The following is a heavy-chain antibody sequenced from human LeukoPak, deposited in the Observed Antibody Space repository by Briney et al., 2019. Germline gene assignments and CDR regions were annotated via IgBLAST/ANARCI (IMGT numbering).Heavy chain of an antibody. CDR1: GDSVSSNSAA. J-gene: IGHJ5*02. D-gene: IGHD6-13*01. V-gene: IGHV6-1*01. CDR3: ARSAPKIYSSSWYNWFDP. Sequence: SQTLLLTCAISGDSVSSNSAAWNWIRQSPSRGLEWLGRTYYRSKWYNDYAVSVKSRITINPDTSKNQFSLQLNSVTPEDTAVYYCARSAPKIYSSSWYNWFDPWGQGTQVTVSS. CDR2: TYYRSKWYN.